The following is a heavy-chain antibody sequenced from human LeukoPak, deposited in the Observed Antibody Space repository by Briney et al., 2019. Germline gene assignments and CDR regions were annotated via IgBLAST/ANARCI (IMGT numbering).Heavy chain of an antibody. Sequence: GGSLRLSCAASGFTFSSYEMNWVGQAPGKRLEGVSWISSSGSTIKYADSVEGRFPISRDKAQNSLFLQMNGLRGEDTGAYYCARDWVAAGGDYMDVWGKRTTVTMSS. D-gene: IGHD6-13*01. J-gene: IGHJ6*03. CDR3: ARDWVAAGGDYMDV. CDR1: GFTFSSYE. CDR2: ISSSGSTI. V-gene: IGHV3-48*03.